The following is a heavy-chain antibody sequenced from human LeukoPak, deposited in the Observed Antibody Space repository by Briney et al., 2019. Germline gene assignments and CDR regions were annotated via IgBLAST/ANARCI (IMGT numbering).Heavy chain of an antibody. J-gene: IGHJ1*01. V-gene: IGHV3-30*18. D-gene: IGHD4-23*01. Sequence: GRSLRLSRAASGFTFSSYGMHWVRQAPGKGLEWVAVISYDGSNKYYADSVKGRFTISRDNSKNTLYLQMNSLRAEDTAVYYCAKDGNPTVAVVFQHWGQGTLVTVSS. CDR1: GFTFSSYG. CDR2: ISYDGSNK. CDR3: AKDGNPTVAVVFQH.